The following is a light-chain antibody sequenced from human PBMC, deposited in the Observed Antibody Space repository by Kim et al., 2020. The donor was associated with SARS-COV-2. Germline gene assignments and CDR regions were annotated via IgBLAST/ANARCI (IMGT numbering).Light chain of an antibody. Sequence: VAPGERATRSCRASQSVKNNLAWYQQKPGQAPRLLIYGASIRATGIPARFSGSGSGTELTLTISSLQSEDFAVYYCQQYNNWPLTFGGGTKVDIK. CDR1: QSVKNN. CDR2: GAS. J-gene: IGKJ4*01. V-gene: IGKV3-15*01. CDR3: QQYNNWPLT.